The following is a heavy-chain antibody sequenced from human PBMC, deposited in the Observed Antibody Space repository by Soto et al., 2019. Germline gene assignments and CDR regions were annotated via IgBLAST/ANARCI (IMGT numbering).Heavy chain of an antibody. CDR1: GFTFSSYS. CDR3: ARAGYRSVDY. V-gene: IGHV3-48*02. Sequence: EVQLVESGGGLVQPGGSLRLSFAASGFTFSSYSMNWVRQPPGKGLEWVSYISSSGSTIYYADSVRGRFTISRDNAKNSLYLQMNSLRDEDTAVYYCARAGYRSVDYWGQGTLVTVSS. J-gene: IGHJ4*02. D-gene: IGHD3-3*01. CDR2: ISSSGSTI.